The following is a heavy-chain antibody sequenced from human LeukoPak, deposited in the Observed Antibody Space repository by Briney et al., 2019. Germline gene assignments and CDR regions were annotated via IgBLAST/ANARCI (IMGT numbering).Heavy chain of an antibody. CDR2: INWNGGST. CDR3: ARVRYCSSTSCYFSAFDI. CDR1: GFIFDDYG. J-gene: IGHJ3*02. D-gene: IGHD2-2*01. Sequence: GGSLRLSCAASGFIFDDYGMSWDRQAPGKGLEWVSVINWNGGSTGYVDSVKGRFTISRDNAKNSLYLQMNSLRAEDTALYYCARVRYCSSTSCYFSAFDIWGQGTMVTVSS. V-gene: IGHV3-20*04.